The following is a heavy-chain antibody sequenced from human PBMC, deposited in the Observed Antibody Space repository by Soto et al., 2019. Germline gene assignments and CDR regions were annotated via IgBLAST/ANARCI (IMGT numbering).Heavy chain of an antibody. CDR2: IYWNDDK. CDR3: AHRGYGDYPRDNWFDP. J-gene: IGHJ5*02. D-gene: IGHD4-17*01. CDR1: GFSLSTGGLG. V-gene: IGHV2-5*01. Sequence: QITLKESGPALVKPTQSLTLTCNFSGFSLSTGGLGVGWIRQPPGKALEWLALIYWNDDKRYNPSLKSRLTITKDTSKNQVVLTMTNMDPVDTATYYCAHRGYGDYPRDNWFDPWGQGTLVTVSS.